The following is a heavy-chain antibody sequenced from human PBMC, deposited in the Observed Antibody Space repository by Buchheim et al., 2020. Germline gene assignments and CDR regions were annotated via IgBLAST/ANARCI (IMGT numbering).Heavy chain of an antibody. J-gene: IGHJ4*02. Sequence: QVQLQQWGAGLLKPSETLSLTCAVYGGSFSGYYWSWIRQPPGKGLEWIGEINHSGSTNYNPSLKSRVTISVDTSNNQFSLKLSSVTAADTAVYYCARGGGSYGYYFDYWGQGTL. CDR1: GGSFSGYY. CDR3: ARGGGSYGYYFDY. V-gene: IGHV4-34*01. D-gene: IGHD1-26*01. CDR2: INHSGST.